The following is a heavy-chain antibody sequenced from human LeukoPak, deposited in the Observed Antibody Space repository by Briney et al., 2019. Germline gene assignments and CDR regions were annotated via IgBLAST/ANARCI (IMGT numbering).Heavy chain of an antibody. CDR1: GGSISSYY. CDR3: ARVAYCSGGSCYDY. V-gene: IGHV4-59*01. J-gene: IGHJ4*02. Sequence: SESLSLTCTVSGGSISSYYWSWIRQPPGKGLEWIGYIYYSGSTNYNPSLKSRVTISVDTSKNQFSLKLSSVTAADTAVYYCARVAYCSGGSCYDYWGQGTLVTVSS. CDR2: IYYSGST. D-gene: IGHD2-15*01.